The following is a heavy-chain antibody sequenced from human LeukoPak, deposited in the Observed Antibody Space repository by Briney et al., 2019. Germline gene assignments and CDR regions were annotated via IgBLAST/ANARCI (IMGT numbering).Heavy chain of an antibody. V-gene: IGHV1-46*01. CDR3: VSEGPYSYFDILTGRPSFDC. Sequence: APVKVSCKASGYTFTSYQMHWVRQAPGQGLEWMGRINPSGGGTSYAQKFQGRVSLTMDTSTSTVYMILSSLRPEDTATYFCVSEGPYSYFDILTGRPSFDCWGQGTLVTVSS. CDR2: INPSGGGT. CDR1: GYTFTSYQ. D-gene: IGHD3-9*01. J-gene: IGHJ4*02.